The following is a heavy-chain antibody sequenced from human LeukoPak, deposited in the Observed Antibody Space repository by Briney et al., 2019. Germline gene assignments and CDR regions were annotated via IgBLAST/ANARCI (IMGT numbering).Heavy chain of an antibody. V-gene: IGHV1-2*02. J-gene: IGHJ6*03. CDR1: GYTFTSYY. CDR3: ARGKGIWGGYYYYMDV. D-gene: IGHD3-16*01. CDR2: INPHSGGT. Sequence: ASVKVSCKASGYTFTSYYMHWVRQAPGQGLEWMGWINPHSGGTNYAQNFQGRVTMTRDTSISTAYMELSRLRSDDTAVYYCARGKGIWGGYYYYMDVWGKGTTVTVSS.